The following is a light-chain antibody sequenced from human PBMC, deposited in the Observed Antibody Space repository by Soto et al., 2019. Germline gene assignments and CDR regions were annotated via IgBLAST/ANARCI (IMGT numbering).Light chain of an antibody. CDR1: QSVDSSF. Sequence: EIVLTQSPGTLSLSPGERATLSCRASQSVDSSFVAWFQQKPGQAPRLLIFGTSSRATGIPDRFSGSGSGTDFSLTINRLEPEDFAMYFCQQYGSPPWTFGQGTKVDIK. V-gene: IGKV3-20*01. CDR2: GTS. CDR3: QQYGSPPWT. J-gene: IGKJ1*01.